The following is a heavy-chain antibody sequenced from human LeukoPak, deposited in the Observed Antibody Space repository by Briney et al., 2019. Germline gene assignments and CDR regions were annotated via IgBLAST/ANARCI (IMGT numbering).Heavy chain of an antibody. CDR3: ARGLRRVY. Sequence: GSLRLSCAASGFTFSSYWMSWVRQAPGKGLEWIGSIYYSGSTYSNPSLKRRVTISVDTSKNQFSLKLSSMTAADTAVYYCARGLRRVYWGQGTLVTVSS. J-gene: IGHJ4*02. CDR1: GFTFSSYW. CDR2: IYYSGST. V-gene: IGHV4-39*07.